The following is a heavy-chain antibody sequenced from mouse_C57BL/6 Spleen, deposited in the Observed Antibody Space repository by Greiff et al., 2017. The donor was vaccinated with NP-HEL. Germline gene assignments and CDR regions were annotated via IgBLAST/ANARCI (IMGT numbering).Heavy chain of an antibody. Sequence: QVQLKQPGAELVRPGTSVKLSCKASGYTFTSYWMHWVKQRPGQGLEWIGVIDPSDSYTNYNQKFKGKATLTVDTSSSTAYMQLSSLTSEDSAVYYCARKANSRGYFDYWGQGTTLTVSS. CDR3: ARKANSRGYFDY. CDR1: GYTFTSYW. CDR2: IDPSDSYT. J-gene: IGHJ2*01. D-gene: IGHD3-2*02. V-gene: IGHV1-59*01.